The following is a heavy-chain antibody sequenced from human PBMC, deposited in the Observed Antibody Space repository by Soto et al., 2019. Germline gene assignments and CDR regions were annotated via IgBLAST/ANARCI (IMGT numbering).Heavy chain of an antibody. Sequence: QSLSLTCSICGDSVYSNNASSNWIRQCPSRGLEWLGRTYYRSNWCNDCALSVKSGITINQDTFKNEFSLQLNSVTPEDTAGYYCTSGFTGGRYYPWGQGTLVTVSS. V-gene: IGHV6-1*01. J-gene: IGHJ5*02. D-gene: IGHD1-26*01. CDR3: TSGFTGGRYYP. CDR2: TYYRSNWCN. CDR1: GDSVYSNNAS.